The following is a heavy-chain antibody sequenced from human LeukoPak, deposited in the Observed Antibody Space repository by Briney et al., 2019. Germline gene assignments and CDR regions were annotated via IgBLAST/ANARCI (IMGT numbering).Heavy chain of an antibody. CDR3: ARGSRKSGSGFYYYYYYVDV. D-gene: IGHD3-10*01. Sequence: SETLSLTCAVYGGSFSGFYWSWIPQPPGKGLEWIGEINHSGSTNYNPSLKSRVTISVDTSKNQFSLKLSSVTAADTAVYYCARGSRKSGSGFYYYYYYVDVWGKGTTVTVSS. V-gene: IGHV4-34*01. CDR2: INHSGST. CDR1: GGSFSGFY. J-gene: IGHJ6*03.